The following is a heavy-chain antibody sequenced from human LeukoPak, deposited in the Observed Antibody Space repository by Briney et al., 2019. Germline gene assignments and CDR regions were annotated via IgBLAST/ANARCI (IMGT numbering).Heavy chain of an antibody. CDR2: INHSGST. Sequence: SETLSLTCGVYGGSFSGYHWTWIRLRPGKGLEWIGEINHSGSTNYNPSLKSRVTISVDTSKNQFSLKLSSVTAADTAVYYCARGRTYYDSSGYYVYWGQGTLVTVSS. CDR1: GGSFSGYH. CDR3: ARGRTYYDSSGYYVY. J-gene: IGHJ4*02. V-gene: IGHV4-34*01. D-gene: IGHD3-22*01.